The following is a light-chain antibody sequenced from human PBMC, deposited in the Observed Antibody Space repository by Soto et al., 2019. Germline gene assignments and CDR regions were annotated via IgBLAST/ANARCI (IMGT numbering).Light chain of an antibody. CDR3: QQYDNFPT. CDR1: QSISSW. Sequence: DIQMTQSPSTLSASVGDRVTITCRASQSISSWLAWYQQRPGKAPNLLIYDASNLESGVPSRFSGSGSGTEFTLPISSLQPDDFATYYCQQYDNFPTFGQGTRVDIK. J-gene: IGKJ1*01. V-gene: IGKV1-5*01. CDR2: DAS.